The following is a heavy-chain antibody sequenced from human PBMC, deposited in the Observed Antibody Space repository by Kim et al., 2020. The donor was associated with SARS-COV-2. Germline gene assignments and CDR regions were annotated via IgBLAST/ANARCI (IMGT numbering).Heavy chain of an antibody. J-gene: IGHJ4*02. D-gene: IGHD3-10*01. V-gene: IGHV4-30-2*04. Sequence: YNPSLKSRVTISVDTSKNQFSLKLSSVTAADTAVYYCARDCPYGSGSCNYWGQGTLVTVSS. CDR3: ARDCPYGSGSCNY.